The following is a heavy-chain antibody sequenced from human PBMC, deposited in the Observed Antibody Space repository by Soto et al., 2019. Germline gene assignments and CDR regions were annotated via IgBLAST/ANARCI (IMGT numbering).Heavy chain of an antibody. CDR3: TFYCGGDCAAFDI. D-gene: IGHD2-21*02. CDR2: IRSKANSYAT. CDR1: GFTFSGSA. Sequence: PVGSLRLSCVASGFTFSGSAMHWVRQASGKGLEWVGRIRSKANSYATAYAASVKGRFTISRDDSKNTAYLQMNSLKTEDTAVYYCTFYCGGDCAAFDIWGQGTMVTVSS. V-gene: IGHV3-73*01. J-gene: IGHJ3*02.